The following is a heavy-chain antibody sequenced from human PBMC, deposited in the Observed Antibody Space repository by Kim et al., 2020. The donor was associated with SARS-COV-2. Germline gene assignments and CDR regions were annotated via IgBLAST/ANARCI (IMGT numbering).Heavy chain of an antibody. Sequence: SETLSLTCAVSGGTFTRGFWSWIRQPPGKGLEYIGETDHSGSANYNPSLRSRVTMSADRSTNQFSLKLTSVTAADTAIYYCARLGFGSGSYYNTFDVWG. J-gene: IGHJ3*01. CDR2: TDHSGSA. V-gene: IGHV4-34*01. CDR3: ARLGFGSGSYYNTFDV. D-gene: IGHD1-26*01. CDR1: GGTFTRGF.